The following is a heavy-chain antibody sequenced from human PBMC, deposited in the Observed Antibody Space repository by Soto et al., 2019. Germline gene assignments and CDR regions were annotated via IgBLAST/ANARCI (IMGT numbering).Heavy chain of an antibody. CDR2: INPNSGGT. V-gene: IGHV1-2*04. D-gene: IGHD2-15*01. CDR1: GYTFTGYY. J-gene: IGHJ5*02. CDR3: ARDGAYCSGGSCFVGNNWSDP. Sequence: ASVKVSCKASGYTFTGYYMHWVRQAPGQGLEWMGWINPNSGGTNYAQKFQGWVTMTRDTSISTAYMELSRLRSDDTAVYYCARDGAYCSGGSCFVGNNWSDPWGQGTLVTVSS.